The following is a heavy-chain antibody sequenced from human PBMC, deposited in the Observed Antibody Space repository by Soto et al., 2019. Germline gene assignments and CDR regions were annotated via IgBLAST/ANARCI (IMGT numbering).Heavy chain of an antibody. J-gene: IGHJ5*01. Sequence: QVQLQQSGPGLVKPSQTLSLTCAISGESVSTNSATWDWIRQSPSRGLEWLGRTYYRSKWYHDYAGSVKGRITINAATSNDQLSLQLNSVTPDDTAVYYCARLIGDSWLDSWGQGTLVTVSS. CDR1: GESVSTNSAT. D-gene: IGHD2-8*01. V-gene: IGHV6-1*01. CDR3: ARLIGDSWLDS. CDR2: TYYRSKWYH.